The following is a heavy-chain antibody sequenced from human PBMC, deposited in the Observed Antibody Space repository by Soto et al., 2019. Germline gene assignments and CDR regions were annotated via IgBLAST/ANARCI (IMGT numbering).Heavy chain of an antibody. Sequence: GGSLRLSCAASGFSFGTYAMHWVRQVPGKGLEWVSGISWNSGSKGYVDAVKDRFTISRDNDKNFVYLEMNSLRREDSALYYCARYGGGAGTGSWGMDVWGQGIPVTVSS. CDR2: ISWNSGSK. V-gene: IGHV3-9*01. CDR1: GFSFGTYA. CDR3: ARYGGGAGTGSWGMDV. J-gene: IGHJ6*02. D-gene: IGHD1-1*01.